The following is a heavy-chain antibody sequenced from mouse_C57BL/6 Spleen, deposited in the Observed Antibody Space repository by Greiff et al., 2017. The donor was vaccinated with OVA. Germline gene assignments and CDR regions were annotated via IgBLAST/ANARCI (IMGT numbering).Heavy chain of an antibody. CDR2: IYPGDGDT. CDR3: ARSGGSSDCDFAMDY. CDR1: GYAFSSSW. Sequence: QVQLQQSGAELVKPGASVKISCKASGYAFSSSWMNWVKQRPGKGLEWIGRIYPGDGDTDYNGKFKGKATLTADKSASTAYMQLSSLTSEDSAVYFCARSGGSSDCDFAMDYWGQVTSVTVSS. D-gene: IGHD3-2*02. J-gene: IGHJ4*01. V-gene: IGHV1-82*01.